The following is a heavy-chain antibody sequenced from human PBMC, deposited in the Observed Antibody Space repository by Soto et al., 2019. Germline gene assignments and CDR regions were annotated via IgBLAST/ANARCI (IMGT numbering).Heavy chain of an antibody. D-gene: IGHD1-26*01. J-gene: IGHJ6*02. V-gene: IGHV3-43*01. Sequence: PGGSLRLSCAASGFTFDDYTMHWVRQAPGKGLEWVSLISWDGGSTYYADSVKGRFTISRDNSKNSLYLQMNSLRTEDTALYYCAKDSGPFIVGAKNYYYYYGMDVWGQGTTVTVSS. CDR2: ISWDGGST. CDR1: GFTFDDYT. CDR3: AKDSGPFIVGAKNYYYYYGMDV.